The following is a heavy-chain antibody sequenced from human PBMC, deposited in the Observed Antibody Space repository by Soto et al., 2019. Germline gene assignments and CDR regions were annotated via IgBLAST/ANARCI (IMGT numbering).Heavy chain of an antibody. Sequence: EVQLVESGGGLVQTGGSLRLSCAASGFTFSAYWMSWVRQAPGKGLEWVANITQAGSEKYYVDSVNGRFIISRDDAKNSLVLQVNSLRVEVTAVYYCAREKRANGYFEYWGQGTLVTVSS. J-gene: IGHJ4*02. V-gene: IGHV3-7*01. D-gene: IGHD6-25*01. CDR2: ITQAGSEK. CDR3: AREKRANGYFEY. CDR1: GFTFSAYW.